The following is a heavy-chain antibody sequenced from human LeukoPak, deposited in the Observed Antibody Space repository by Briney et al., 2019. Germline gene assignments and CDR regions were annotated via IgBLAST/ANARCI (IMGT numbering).Heavy chain of an antibody. D-gene: IGHD2-2*01. CDR1: GYTFTSYD. J-gene: IGHJ4*02. Sequence: GASVKVSCKASGYTFTSYDINWVRQATGQGLEWMGWTNPNRGKTGYAQKFQGRVTMTRTTSISTAYMELSSLRSEDTAVYYCARALRSIVVVPPTPNRVIYYFDYWGQGTLVTVSS. V-gene: IGHV1-8*01. CDR3: ARALRSIVVVPPTPNRVIYYFDY. CDR2: TNPNRGKT.